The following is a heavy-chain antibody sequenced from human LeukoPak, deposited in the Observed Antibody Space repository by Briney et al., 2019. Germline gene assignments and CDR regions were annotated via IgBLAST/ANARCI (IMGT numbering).Heavy chain of an antibody. V-gene: IGHV1-18*01. CDR3: ARGSQDSNHYYYDYMDV. J-gene: IGHJ6*03. CDR2: ISAYNGNT. CDR1: GYTFTSYG. Sequence: ASVKVSCKASGYTFTSYGISWVRQAPGQGLEGMGWISAYNGNTNYAQKLQGRVTMTTDTSTSTAYMELRSMRSDDTAVYYCARGSQDSNHYYYDYMDVCGKGTTVTVSS. D-gene: IGHD4-11*01.